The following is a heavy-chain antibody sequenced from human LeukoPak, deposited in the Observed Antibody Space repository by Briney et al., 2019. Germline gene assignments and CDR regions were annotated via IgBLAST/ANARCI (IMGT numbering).Heavy chain of an antibody. CDR1: GGSISSSSYY. D-gene: IGHD3-10*01. Sequence: PSETLSLTCTVSGGSISSSSYYWGWLRQPPGKGLEWIGSIYYSGNTYYNPSLKSRVTISVDTSKNQFSLKLSSVTAADTAVYYCARRVIIITWGQGTLVTVSS. J-gene: IGHJ5*02. CDR3: ARRVIIIT. V-gene: IGHV4-39*01. CDR2: IYYSGNT.